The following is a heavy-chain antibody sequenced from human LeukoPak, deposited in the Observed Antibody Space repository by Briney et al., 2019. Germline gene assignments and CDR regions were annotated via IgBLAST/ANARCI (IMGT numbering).Heavy chain of an antibody. D-gene: IGHD2/OR15-2a*01. CDR1: GIPFWRHA. CDR3: AKSLHDSTTFWSEFRGFDV. CDR2: IYGAATAT. J-gene: IGHJ3*01. V-gene: IGHV3-23*01. Sequence: GGSLRLSCTASGIPFWRHAMNGVRQAPGKGLEWVSGIYGAATATYYADSVKGRFTISRDNSKNTLWLQMNSLRAEDTAVYYCAKSLHDSTTFWSEFRGFDVWGQGTMVTVSS.